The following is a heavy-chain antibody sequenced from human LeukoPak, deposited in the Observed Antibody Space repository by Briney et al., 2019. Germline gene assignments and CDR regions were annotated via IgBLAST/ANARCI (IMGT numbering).Heavy chain of an antibody. D-gene: IGHD1-1*01. CDR2: FDPEDGET. CDR1: GYTLTELS. J-gene: IGHJ5*02. Sequence: ASVKVSCKVSGYTLTELSMHWVRQAPGKGLEWRGGFDPEDGETIYAQKFQGRVTMTEDTSTDTAYMELSSLRSEDTAVYYCAAAGTKRNWFDPWGQGTLVTVSS. CDR3: AAAGTKRNWFDP. V-gene: IGHV1-24*01.